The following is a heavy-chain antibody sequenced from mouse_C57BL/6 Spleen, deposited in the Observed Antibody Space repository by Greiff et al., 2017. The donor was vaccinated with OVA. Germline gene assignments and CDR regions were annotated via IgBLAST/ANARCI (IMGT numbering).Heavy chain of an antibody. CDR3: ARERGGYDGADY. Sequence: EVQLVESGGGLVKPGGSLKLSCAASGFTFSSYAMSWVRQTPEKRLEWVATISDGGSYTYYPDNVKGRFTISRDNAKNNLYLQMSHLKSEDTAMYYCARERGGYDGADYWGQGTTLTVSS. CDR2: ISDGGSYT. J-gene: IGHJ2*01. CDR1: GFTFSSYA. D-gene: IGHD2-2*01. V-gene: IGHV5-4*01.